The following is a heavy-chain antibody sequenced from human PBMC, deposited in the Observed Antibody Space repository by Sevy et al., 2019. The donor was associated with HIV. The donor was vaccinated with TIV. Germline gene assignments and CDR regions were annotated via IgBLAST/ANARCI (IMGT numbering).Heavy chain of an antibody. J-gene: IGHJ4*02. D-gene: IGHD2-21*02. CDR2: ISATGGST. V-gene: IGHV3-23*01. CDR3: AKTLQKLPFHPHYFDY. CDR1: GFTLGSYT. Sequence: GGSLRLSCAASGFTLGSYTMNWVRQAPGEGLEWVASISATGGSTYYADSVKGRFTISRDVSKGLLYLQMNSLIAEDTAIFYCAKTLQKLPFHPHYFDYWGQGTLVTFSS.